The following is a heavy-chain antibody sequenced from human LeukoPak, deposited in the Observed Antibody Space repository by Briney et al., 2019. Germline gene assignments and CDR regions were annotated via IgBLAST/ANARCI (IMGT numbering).Heavy chain of an antibody. CDR2: INHSGST. D-gene: IGHD6-13*01. CDR1: GGSFSGYY. J-gene: IGHJ4*02. CDR3: ARGRSRAAAAGTVDY. Sequence: SETLSLTCAVYGGSFSGYYWSWIRQPPGKGLEWIGEINHSGSTNYNPSLKSRVTISVDTSKNQFSLKLSSVTAADTAVYYCARGRSRAAAAGTVDYWGQGTLVTVSS. V-gene: IGHV4-34*01.